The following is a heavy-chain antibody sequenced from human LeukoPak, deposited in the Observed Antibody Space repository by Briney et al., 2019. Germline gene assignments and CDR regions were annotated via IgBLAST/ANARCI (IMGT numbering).Heavy chain of an antibody. CDR3: ARVYGSGYDFRGAFDI. CDR2: IYSSGST. D-gene: IGHD5-12*01. Sequence: PSETLSLTCTVSGASVSGSPYYWGWIRQPPGTGLEWIGSIYSSGSTYYNASLQSRVTISIETSKNQFSLKLSSVTAADTAVYYCARVYGSGYDFRGAFDIWGQGTMVTVSS. CDR1: GASVSGSPYY. V-gene: IGHV4-39*07. J-gene: IGHJ3*02.